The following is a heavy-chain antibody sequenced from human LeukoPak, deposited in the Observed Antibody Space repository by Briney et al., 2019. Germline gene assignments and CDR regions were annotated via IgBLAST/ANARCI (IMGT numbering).Heavy chain of an antibody. CDR3: AKDIAAAGYYFDY. CDR2: ISGDGGST. V-gene: IGHV3-43*02. CDR1: GFTFYGYA. J-gene: IGHJ4*02. Sequence: GGSLRLSCAASGFTFYGYAMHLVRQAPGEGVEWVSLISGDGGSTYYADSVKGRFTISRDNSKNSLYLQMNSLRTEDTALYYCAKDIAAAGYYFDYWGQGTLVTVSS. D-gene: IGHD6-13*01.